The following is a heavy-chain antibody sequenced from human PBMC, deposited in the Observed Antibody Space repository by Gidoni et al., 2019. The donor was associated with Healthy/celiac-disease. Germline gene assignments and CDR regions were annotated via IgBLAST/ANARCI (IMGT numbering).Heavy chain of an antibody. CDR2: INHNSGGT. D-gene: IGHD3-22*01. CDR3: ARDALTDSSGYYPNDY. V-gene: IGHV1-2*02. J-gene: IGHJ4*02. CDR1: GYTFTGYY. Sequence: QVQLVQSGAEVKKPGASVTVSCTASGYTFTGYYMHWVRQAPGQGLEWMGWINHNSGGTNYAQKFQGRVTMTRDTSISTAYMELSRLRSDDTAVYYCARDALTDSSGYYPNDYWGQGTLVTVSS.